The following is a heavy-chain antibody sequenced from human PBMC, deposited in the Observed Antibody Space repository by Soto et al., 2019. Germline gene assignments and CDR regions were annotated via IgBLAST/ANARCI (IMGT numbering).Heavy chain of an antibody. V-gene: IGHV1-69*01. CDR2: IIPIFGTA. CDR3: AILGYCSGGSCFLDY. CDR1: GGTFSSYA. J-gene: IGHJ4*02. Sequence: QVQLVQSGAEVKKPGSSVKVSCKASGGTFSSYAIRWVRQAPGQGVEWMGGIIPIFGTANNAQKYQGRVTITADESTSTAYMELSSLRSEDTAVYYCAILGYCSGGSCFLDYWGQGTLVTVSS. D-gene: IGHD2-15*01.